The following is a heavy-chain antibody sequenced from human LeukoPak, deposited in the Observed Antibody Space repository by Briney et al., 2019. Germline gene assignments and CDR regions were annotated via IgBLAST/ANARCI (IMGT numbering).Heavy chain of an antibody. CDR1: GGSFSGYY. CDR2: INHSGST. V-gene: IGHV4-34*01. J-gene: IGHJ4*02. D-gene: IGHD3-9*01. Sequence: KPSETLSLTCAVYGGSFSGYYWSWIRQPPGKGLEWIGEINHSGSTNYNPSLKSRVTISVDTSKNQFSLKLSSVTAADTAVYYCARAISRRLDYWGQGTLVTVSS. CDR3: ARAISRRLDY.